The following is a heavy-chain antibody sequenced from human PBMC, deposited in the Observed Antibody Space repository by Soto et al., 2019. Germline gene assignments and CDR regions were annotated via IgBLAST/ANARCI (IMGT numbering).Heavy chain of an antibody. J-gene: IGHJ4*02. CDR1: GGSFSGYY. CDR2: INHSGST. CDR3: ARGGGQWLRSASTPPYGPY. D-gene: IGHD5-12*01. Sequence: SETLSLTCAVYGGSFSGYYWSWIRQPPGKGLEWIGEINHSGSTNYNPSLKSRVTISVDTSKNQFSLKLSSVTAADTAVYYCARGGGQWLRSASTPPYGPYWGQGTLVTVSS. V-gene: IGHV4-34*01.